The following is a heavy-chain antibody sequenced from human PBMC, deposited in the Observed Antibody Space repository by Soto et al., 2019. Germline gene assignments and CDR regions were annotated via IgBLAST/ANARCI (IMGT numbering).Heavy chain of an antibody. Sequence: VQLVESGGGVVQPGRSLRLSCAASGFTFSDYAMHWVRQAPGKGLEWVAVASHDGRNTHYADSVKGRFTSSSDSSKNTVSLEMTSLRAEDTAVYYCAKGGRQWLVTSDFNYWGQGALVTVSS. CDR2: ASHDGRNT. CDR3: AKGGRQWLVTSDFNY. J-gene: IGHJ4*02. D-gene: IGHD6-19*01. V-gene: IGHV3-30*18. CDR1: GFTFSDYA.